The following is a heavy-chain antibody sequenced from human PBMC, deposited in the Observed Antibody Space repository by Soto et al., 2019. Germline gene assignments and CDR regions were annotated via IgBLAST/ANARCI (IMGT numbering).Heavy chain of an antibody. CDR2: IYYSGST. CDR3: ARLGYSYGSHYYYYYYMDV. D-gene: IGHD5-18*01. J-gene: IGHJ6*03. CDR1: GGSISSYY. V-gene: IGHV4-59*08. Sequence: PSETLSLTCTVSGGSISSYYWSWIRQPPGKGLEWIGYIYYSGSTNYNPSLKSRVTISVDTSKNQFSLKLSSVTAADTAVYYCARLGYSYGSHYYYYYYMDVWGKGTTVTVSS.